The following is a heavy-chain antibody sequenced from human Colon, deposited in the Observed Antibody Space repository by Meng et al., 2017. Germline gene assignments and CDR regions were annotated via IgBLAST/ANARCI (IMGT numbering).Heavy chain of an antibody. V-gene: IGHV3-33*01. Sequence: GESLKTPFAALGLTFSSYGMHWVRQAPGRGREWVAVIWYEGSNKYYADSVKGRFTISRENSKNTLYLQMNSLRAEDTAVYYCARDLTRSRYSYGWGYWGQGTLVTVSS. CDR2: IWYEGSNK. CDR1: GLTFSSYG. D-gene: IGHD5-18*01. J-gene: IGHJ4*02. CDR3: ARDLTRSRYSYGWGY.